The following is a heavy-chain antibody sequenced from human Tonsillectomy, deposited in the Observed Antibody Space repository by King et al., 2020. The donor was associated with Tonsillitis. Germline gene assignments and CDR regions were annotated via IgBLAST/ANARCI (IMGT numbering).Heavy chain of an antibody. CDR1: GFTVSSNY. CDR2: IYSGGST. CDR3: ARVWVTPAWNYVDYYYGMDV. Sequence: VQLVESGGGLVQPGRSLRLSCAASGFTVSSNYMSWVRQAPGKGLECVSVIYSGGSTYYADSVKGRFTISRHNSKNTLHLQMNSLRAEDTAVYNCARVWVTPAWNYVDYYYGMDVWGQGTTVTVSS. D-gene: IGHD1-7*01. J-gene: IGHJ6*02. V-gene: IGHV3-53*04.